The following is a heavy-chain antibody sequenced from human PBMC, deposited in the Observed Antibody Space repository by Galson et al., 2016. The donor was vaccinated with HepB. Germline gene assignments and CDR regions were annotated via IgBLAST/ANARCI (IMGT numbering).Heavy chain of an antibody. Sequence: ETLSLTCSVSGDSINTHYWSWIRQPPGKGLEWIGSFYYSGSTHYNPSLMRRVTISVDTSKNQLSLKMNSVTAADTAVYYCASWDYWGQGTLVTVSS. CDR3: ASWDY. J-gene: IGHJ4*02. CDR1: GDSINTHY. V-gene: IGHV4-59*11. CDR2: FYYSGST.